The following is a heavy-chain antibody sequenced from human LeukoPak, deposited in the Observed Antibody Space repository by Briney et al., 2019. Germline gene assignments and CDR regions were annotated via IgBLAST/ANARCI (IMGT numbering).Heavy chain of an antibody. D-gene: IGHD3-22*01. CDR1: GGTFSSYA. CDR2: IIPIFGTA. V-gene: IGHV1-69*13. Sequence: ASVKVSCKASGGTFSSYAISWVRQAPGQGLEWMGGIIPIFGTANYAQKFQGRVTITADESTSTAYMELSSLRSEDTAVYYCASHAPPDYNHYYQSNPFNSGDAGLYYYYYYMDVWGKGTTVTISS. J-gene: IGHJ6*03. CDR3: ASHAPPDYNHYYQSNPFNSGDAGLYYYYYYMDV.